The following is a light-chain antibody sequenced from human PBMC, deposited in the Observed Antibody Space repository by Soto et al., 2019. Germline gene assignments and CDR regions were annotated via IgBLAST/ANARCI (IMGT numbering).Light chain of an antibody. CDR1: QSVLYSSNNKNH. CDR2: WAS. CDR3: QQYYSPPVP. Sequence: DIVMTQSPDSLAVSLGERATINCKSSQSVLYSSNNKNHLAWYQQKPGQPPKLLIYWASTRESGVPDRFSGSGSGTDFTLTISSLQAEDVAVYYCQQYYSPPVPFGPGTKVDIK. V-gene: IGKV4-1*01. J-gene: IGKJ3*01.